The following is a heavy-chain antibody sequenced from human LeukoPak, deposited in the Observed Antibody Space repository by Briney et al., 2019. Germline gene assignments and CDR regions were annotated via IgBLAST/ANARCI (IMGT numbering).Heavy chain of an antibody. V-gene: IGHV1-69*10. Sequence: GASVKVSFKASGGTFSSYAISWVRQAPGQGLEWVGVIIPVLGIANYAQKFQGRVTITADKSTSTAYMELSSLRSEDTAVYYCARDQLLWFGELLDNYYYYYGMDVWGQGTTVTVSS. D-gene: IGHD3-10*01. J-gene: IGHJ6*02. CDR3: ARDQLLWFGELLDNYYYYYGMDV. CDR2: IIPVLGIA. CDR1: GGTFSSYA.